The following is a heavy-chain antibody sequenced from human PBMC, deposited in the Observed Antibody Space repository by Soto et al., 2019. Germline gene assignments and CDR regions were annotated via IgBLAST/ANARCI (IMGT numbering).Heavy chain of an antibody. J-gene: IGHJ4*02. Sequence: SKNQSISCTFRGDSVPSSTYSRRWIRQSPGKGLEWIGSIYYSGSTHNNPSLKSRVIMSVDTYTNQFSLKLMSVTAADTAIYYCTRHEGGAAADRPLDYWGQG. V-gene: IGHV4-39*01. CDR3: TRHEGGAAADRPLDY. CDR1: GDSVPSSTYS. D-gene: IGHD6-13*01. CDR2: IYYSGST.